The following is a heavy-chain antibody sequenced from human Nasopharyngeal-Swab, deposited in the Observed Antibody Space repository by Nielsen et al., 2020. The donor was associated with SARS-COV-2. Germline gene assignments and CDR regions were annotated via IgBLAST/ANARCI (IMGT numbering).Heavy chain of an antibody. Sequence: WVRQAPGQGLEWMGWISAYNGNTNYAQKLQGRVTMTTDTSTGTAYMELRSLRSDDTAVYYCARAGDRFRELLFFDYWGQGNLVTVSS. V-gene: IGHV1-18*01. CDR2: ISAYNGNT. CDR3: ARAGDRFRELLFFDY. D-gene: IGHD3-10*01. J-gene: IGHJ4*02.